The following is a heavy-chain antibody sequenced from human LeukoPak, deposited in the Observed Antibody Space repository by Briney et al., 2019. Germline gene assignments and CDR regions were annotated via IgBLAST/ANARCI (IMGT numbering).Heavy chain of an antibody. V-gene: IGHV4-34*01. Sequence: SETLSLTCTVSGGSISTYYWSWIRQPPGKGLEWIGEINHSGSTNYNPSLKSRVTISVDTSKNQFSLKLSSVTAADTAVYYCARFHYYGSGSYYRQYYFDYWGQGTLVTVSS. CDR3: ARFHYYGSGSYYRQYYFDY. CDR1: GGSISTYY. D-gene: IGHD3-10*01. J-gene: IGHJ4*02. CDR2: INHSGST.